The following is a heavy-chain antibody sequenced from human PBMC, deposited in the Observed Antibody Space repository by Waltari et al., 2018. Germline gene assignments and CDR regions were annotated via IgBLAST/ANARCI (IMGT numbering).Heavy chain of an antibody. Sequence: VQLQQWGAGLLKPSVPLSLSCAFFGGSFRGFLGMGLPQPPGGGEEWIGEIVHNGNTNDNPSVKRRVTMSIDTSKNQFALKLSSVTAADTAVYYCASGYTYYYESSGYPRSDDWGQGTLVTVSS. CDR3: ASGYTYYYESSGYPRSDD. CDR1: GGSFRGFL. V-gene: IGHV4-34*12. D-gene: IGHD3-22*01. J-gene: IGHJ4*02. CDR2: IVHNGNT.